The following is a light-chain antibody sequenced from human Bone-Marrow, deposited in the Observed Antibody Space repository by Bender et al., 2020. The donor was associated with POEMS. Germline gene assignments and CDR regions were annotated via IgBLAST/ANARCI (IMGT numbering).Light chain of an antibody. V-gene: IGLV3-21*03. J-gene: IGLJ2*01. CDR3: QVWDSNLDQAT. CDR2: DDS. CDR1: NIGSKS. Sequence: SYVLTQPPSVSVAPGKTARITCGGDNIGSKSVHWYQQKPGQAPVVVVHDDSDRPSGIPERFSGSNSGNTATLTISRVEDGDEADYHCQVWDSNLDQATFGGGTKLTVL.